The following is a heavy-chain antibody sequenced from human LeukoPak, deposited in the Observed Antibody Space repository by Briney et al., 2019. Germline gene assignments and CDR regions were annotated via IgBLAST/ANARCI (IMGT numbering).Heavy chain of an antibody. J-gene: IGHJ4*02. V-gene: IGHV4-39*01. CDR3: ARRMVRGTIDY. D-gene: IGHD3-10*01. CDR1: GGSISSSSYY. CDR2: IYYSGST. Sequence: PSETLSLTCTVSGGSISSSSYYWGWIRQPPGKGLEWIGSIYYSGSTYYNPSLKSRVTISVDTSKNQFSLKLSSVTAADTAVSYCARRMVRGTIDYSGQGTLVTVSS.